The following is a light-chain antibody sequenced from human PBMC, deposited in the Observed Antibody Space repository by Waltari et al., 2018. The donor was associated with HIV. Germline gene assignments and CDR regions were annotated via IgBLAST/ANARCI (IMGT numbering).Light chain of an antibody. CDR2: WAT. CDR1: QSLLYSSNNKNF. CDR3: QQYYNTLWT. J-gene: IGKJ1*01. Sequence: DIVMTQSPDSLAVSLGERATINCKSSQSLLYSSNNKNFLAWYQQKPRQPPKLLIYWATIRESGVPDRFSASASGTDFTLTINSLQAEDVAVYYCQQYYNTLWTFGQGAKVEIK. V-gene: IGKV4-1*01.